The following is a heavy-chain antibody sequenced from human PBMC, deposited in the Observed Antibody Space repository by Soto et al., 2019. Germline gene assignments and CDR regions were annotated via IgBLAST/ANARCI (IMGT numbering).Heavy chain of an antibody. D-gene: IGHD2-15*01. V-gene: IGHV4-59*01. CDR1: GGSISSYY. CDR2: IYYSGST. J-gene: IGHJ4*02. CDR3: ARVGGSGYYFDY. Sequence: SETLSLTCTVSGGSISSYYWSWIRQPPGKGLEWIGYIYYSGSTNYNPSLKSRVTISVDTSKNQFSLKLSSVTAADTAVYYCARVGGSGYYFDYWGQGTLVTVSS.